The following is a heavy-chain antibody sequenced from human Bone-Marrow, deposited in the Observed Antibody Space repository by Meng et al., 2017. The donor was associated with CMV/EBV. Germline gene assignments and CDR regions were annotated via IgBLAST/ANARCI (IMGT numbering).Heavy chain of an antibody. V-gene: IGHV1-2*02. CDR1: GYTFTGYY. Sequence: ASVKVSCKASGYTFTGYYMHWVRQAPGQGLEWMGWINPKNDATYYAQKFQGSNNMTRDTSISTAYVDLSSLRFNDTAIYYCARDRGGTSSNGYYFDYSGQGTPVTVSS. CDR2: INPKNDAT. D-gene: IGHD4-23*01. CDR3: ARDRGGTSSNGYYFDY. J-gene: IGHJ4*02.